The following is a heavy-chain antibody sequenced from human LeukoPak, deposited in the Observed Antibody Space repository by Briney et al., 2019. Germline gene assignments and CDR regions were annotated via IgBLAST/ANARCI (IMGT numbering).Heavy chain of an antibody. V-gene: IGHV5-51*01. CDR1: GYSFTNYW. Sequence: GESLKTPCKGSGYSFTNYWIGWVRQMPGKGLEWMGIIYPGDSDTKYSPSFQGQVTISADKSISTAYLQWTSLKASDTAMFYCAKLSSGYYSTPFDYWGQGTLVTVSS. CDR2: IYPGDSDT. J-gene: IGHJ4*02. D-gene: IGHD3-22*01. CDR3: AKLSSGYYSTPFDY.